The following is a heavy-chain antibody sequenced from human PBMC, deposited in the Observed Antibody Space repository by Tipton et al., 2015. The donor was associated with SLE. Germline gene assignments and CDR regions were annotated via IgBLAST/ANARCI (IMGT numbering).Heavy chain of an antibody. Sequence: SLRLSCAASGFTFSSYGMHWVRQAPGKGLEWVAVIWYDGSNKYYADSVKGRFTISRDNSKNTLYLQMNSLRAEDTAVYYCARDPTRGSWYVVFDYWGQGTLVTVSS. J-gene: IGHJ4*02. CDR1: GFTFSSYG. CDR3: ARDPTRGSWYVVFDY. D-gene: IGHD6-13*01. CDR2: IWYDGSNK. V-gene: IGHV3-33*01.